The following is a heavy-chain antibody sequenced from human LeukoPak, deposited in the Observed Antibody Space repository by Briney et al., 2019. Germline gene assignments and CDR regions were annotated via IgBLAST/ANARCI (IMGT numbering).Heavy chain of an antibody. CDR3: ARDHSSSGQLFDY. CDR2: INPNSGGT. V-gene: IGHV1-2*02. J-gene: IGHJ4*02. CDR1: GYTFTGYY. D-gene: IGHD6-13*01. Sequence: GASVKVSCKASGYTFTGYYMHWVRQAPGQGLEWMGWINPNSGGTNYAQKFQGRVTMTRDTSISTAYMELRSLRSDDTAVYYCARDHSSSGQLFDYWGQGTLVTVSS.